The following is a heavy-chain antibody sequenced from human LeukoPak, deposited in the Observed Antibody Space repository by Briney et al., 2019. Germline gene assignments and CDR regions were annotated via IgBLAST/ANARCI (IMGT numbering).Heavy chain of an antibody. V-gene: IGHV3-21*01. D-gene: IGHD1-26*01. CDR1: GFTFSSYS. Sequence: PGGSLRLSCAASGFTFSSYSMNWVRQAPGKGLEWVSSISSSSSYIYYADSVKGRFTISRDNAKNSLYLQMNSLRAEDTAVYYCATSGSYPNWFDPWGQGTLVTVSS. J-gene: IGHJ5*02. CDR3: ATSGSYPNWFDP. CDR2: ISSSSSYI.